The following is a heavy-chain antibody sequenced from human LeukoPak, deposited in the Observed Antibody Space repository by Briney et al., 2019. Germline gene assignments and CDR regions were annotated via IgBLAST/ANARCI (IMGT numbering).Heavy chain of an antibody. D-gene: IGHD1-26*01. Sequence: ASVKVSCKATGYTFTSYDINWVRQATGQGLEWMGWMNPNSGNTGYAQKFQGRVTMTRNTSISTAYMELSSLRSEDTAAYYCARVARLSSGSYPGYWGQGTLVTVSS. J-gene: IGHJ4*02. V-gene: IGHV1-8*01. CDR2: MNPNSGNT. CDR1: GYTFTSYD. CDR3: ARVARLSSGSYPGY.